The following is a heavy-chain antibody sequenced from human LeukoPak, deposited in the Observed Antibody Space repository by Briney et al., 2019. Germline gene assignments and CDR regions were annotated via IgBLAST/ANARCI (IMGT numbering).Heavy chain of an antibody. CDR1: GFTFTSSA. J-gene: IGHJ6*03. Sequence: TSMKVSCKASGFTFTSSAMQWVRQARGQRLEWIGWIVVGSGNTNYAQKFQERVTITRDMSTSTAYMELSSLRSEDTAVYYCAADGPSGYYYMDVWGKGTTVTVSS. V-gene: IGHV1-58*02. CDR3: AADGPSGYYYMDV. CDR2: IVVGSGNT. D-gene: IGHD6-25*01.